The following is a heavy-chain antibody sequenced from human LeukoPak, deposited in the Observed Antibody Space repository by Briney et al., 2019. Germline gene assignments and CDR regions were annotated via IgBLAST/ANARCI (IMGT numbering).Heavy chain of an antibody. Sequence: GGSLRLSCAASGFTFSSYAMHWVRQAPGKGLEWVAVISYDGSNKYYADSVKGRFTISRDNSKNTLYLQMNSLRVEDTAVYYCARDPYCSGSSCYSGLFDYWGQGTLVTVSS. CDR2: ISYDGSNK. CDR3: ARDPYCSGSSCYSGLFDY. CDR1: GFTFSSYA. J-gene: IGHJ4*02. D-gene: IGHD2-15*01. V-gene: IGHV3-30-3*01.